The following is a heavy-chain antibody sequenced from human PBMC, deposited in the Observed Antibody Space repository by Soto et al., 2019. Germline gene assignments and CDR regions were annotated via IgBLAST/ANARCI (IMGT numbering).Heavy chain of an antibody. Sequence: GGSLRLSCAASGFTFSSYGMHWVRQAPGKGLEWVAVISYDGSNKYYADSVKGRFTISRDNSKNTLYLQMNSLRAEDTAVYYCAKDGSGSPLSGYYYYYGMDVWGQGTTVTVSS. J-gene: IGHJ6*02. CDR1: GFTFSSYG. V-gene: IGHV3-30*18. D-gene: IGHD3-10*01. CDR3: AKDGSGSPLSGYYYYYGMDV. CDR2: ISYDGSNK.